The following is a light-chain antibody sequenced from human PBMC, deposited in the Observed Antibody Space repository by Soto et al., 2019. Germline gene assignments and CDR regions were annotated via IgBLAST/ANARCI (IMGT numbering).Light chain of an antibody. V-gene: IGKV2-28*01. CDR3: MPGPRPTYT. Sequence: IVMTHSPLSLPVTPGEPASISCRSSQTLLHSIGYNYLDWYLQKPGQSPQLLINLGSNRAAGVPYRFSGRGSGTDFTLNINRVEAEAVGVFYCMPGPRPTYTFGYVTKVEIK. CDR1: QTLLHSIGYNY. CDR2: LGS. J-gene: IGKJ2*01.